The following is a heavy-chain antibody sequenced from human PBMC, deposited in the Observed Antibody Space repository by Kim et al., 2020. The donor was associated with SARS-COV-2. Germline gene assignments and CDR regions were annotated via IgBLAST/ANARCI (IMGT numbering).Heavy chain of an antibody. V-gene: IGHV4-39*01. CDR1: GGSISSSSYY. D-gene: IGHD3-22*01. J-gene: IGHJ4*02. CDR2: IYYSGST. CDR3: ARQGDSSGYYYDYFDY. Sequence: SETLSLTCTVSGGSISSSSYYWGWIRQPPGKGLEWIGSIYYSGSTYYNPSLKSRVTISVDTSKNQFSLKLSSVTAADTAVYYCARQGDSSGYYYDYFDYWGQGTLVTVSS.